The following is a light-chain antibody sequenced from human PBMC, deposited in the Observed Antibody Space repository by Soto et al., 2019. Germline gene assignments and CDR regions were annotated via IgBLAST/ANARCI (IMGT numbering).Light chain of an antibody. CDR1: QGISSA. V-gene: IGKV1-13*02. Sequence: AIQLTQSPSSLSASVGDRVTITCRASQGISSALAWYQQKPGKAPKLLIYDAPSLESGVPSRFSGSGSGTDFTLTISSLQPEDFATYYCQQFNLPVTFGQGTRLEIK. J-gene: IGKJ5*01. CDR3: QQFNLPVT. CDR2: DAP.